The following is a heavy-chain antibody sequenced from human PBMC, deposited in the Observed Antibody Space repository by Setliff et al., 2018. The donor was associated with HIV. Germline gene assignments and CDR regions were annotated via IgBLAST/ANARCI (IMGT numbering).Heavy chain of an antibody. D-gene: IGHD1-26*01. CDR1: GYTFTSYG. V-gene: IGHV1-18*01. CDR2: ISAYNGNT. CDR3: ARDSEWGSYIFWTSDI. J-gene: IGHJ3*02. Sequence: ASVKVSCKASGYTFTSYGISWVRQAPGQGLEWMGWISAYNGNTNYAQRLQGRVTKTTDTSTSTAYMELRSLRSDDTAVYYCARDSEWGSYIFWTSDIWGQGTVVTVSS.